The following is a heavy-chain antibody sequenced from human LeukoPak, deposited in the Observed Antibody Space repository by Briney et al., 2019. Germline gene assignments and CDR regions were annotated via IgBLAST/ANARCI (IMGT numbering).Heavy chain of an antibody. Sequence: GRSLRLSCAGSGFNFDDYDMHWVRHPPGKGLERLSSISSNSGNIAYPASVKGRFTISRDNARNSLYLQMNSLRPEDTALYYCAKALLPRTVPSGDNWFDPWGQGTLVTVSS. J-gene: IGHJ5*02. V-gene: IGHV3-9*01. D-gene: IGHD2-2*01. CDR2: ISSNSGNI. CDR1: GFNFDDYD. CDR3: AKALLPRTVPSGDNWFDP.